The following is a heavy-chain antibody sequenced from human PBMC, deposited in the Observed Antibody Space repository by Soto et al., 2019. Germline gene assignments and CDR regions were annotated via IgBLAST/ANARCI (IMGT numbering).Heavy chain of an antibody. D-gene: IGHD6-19*01. Sequence: GGSLRLSCAASGFTFSSYVMHWVRQAPGKGLEWVAVVSNDGTNKDYADSVRGRFTISRDNAKNTLYLQMNSLRAEDTAVYYCAKVLLTYTSGWYHPHFDYWGQGALVTVSS. CDR3: AKVLLTYTSGWYHPHFDY. CDR1: GFTFSSYV. J-gene: IGHJ4*02. V-gene: IGHV3-30*18. CDR2: VSNDGTNK.